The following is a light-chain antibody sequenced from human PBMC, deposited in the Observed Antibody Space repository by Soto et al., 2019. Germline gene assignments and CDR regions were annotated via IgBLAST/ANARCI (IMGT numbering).Light chain of an antibody. CDR3: QSYDSSLSGSV. CDR1: SSNIGAGYD. CDR2: GNS. Sequence: QSVLTQPPSVSGAPGQRATISCSGSSSNIGAGYDVHWYQQLPGTAPKVLIYGNSNRPSGVPDRFSGSKSGTSASLAITGLQAEDAADYYCQSYDSSLSGSVFGGGTKLTVL. J-gene: IGLJ2*01. V-gene: IGLV1-40*01.